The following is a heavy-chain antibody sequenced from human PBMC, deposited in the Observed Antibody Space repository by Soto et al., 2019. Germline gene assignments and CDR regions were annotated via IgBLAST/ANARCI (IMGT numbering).Heavy chain of an antibody. Sequence: GGSLRLSCAASGFTFSSYGMHWVRQAPGKGLEWVAVISYDGSNKYYADSVKGRFTISRDNSKNTLYLQMNSLRAEDTAVYYCAKDQLEVRGVETLYYYYYYMDVWGKGTTVTVSS. CDR3: AKDQLEVRGVETLYYYYYYMDV. CDR2: ISYDGSNK. V-gene: IGHV3-30*18. D-gene: IGHD3-10*01. J-gene: IGHJ6*03. CDR1: GFTFSSYG.